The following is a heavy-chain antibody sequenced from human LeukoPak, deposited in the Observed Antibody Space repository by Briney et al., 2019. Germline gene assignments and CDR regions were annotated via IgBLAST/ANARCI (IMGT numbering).Heavy chain of an antibody. CDR1: GGSFSGYY. D-gene: IGHD7-27*01. V-gene: IGHV4-34*01. CDR3: ARGLGY. J-gene: IGHJ4*02. CDR2: INHSGST. Sequence: SETLSLTCAVYGGSFSGYYWSWIRQPPGKGLEWIGEINHSGSTNYNPSLKSRVTISVDTSKNQFSLKLSSVTAADTAVYYFARGLGYWGQGTLVTVSS.